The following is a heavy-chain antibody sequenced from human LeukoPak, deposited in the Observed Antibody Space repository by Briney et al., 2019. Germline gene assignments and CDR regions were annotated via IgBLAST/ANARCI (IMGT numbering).Heavy chain of an antibody. V-gene: IGHV4-61*02. D-gene: IGHD6-13*01. CDR1: GGSISSGSYY. CDR2: ISTSGST. J-gene: IGHJ2*01. CDR3: ARVYYSRSYDYWYFDL. Sequence: SETLSLTCTVSGGSISSGSYYWSWIRQPAGKGLEWIGRISTSGSTNYNPSLKSRVTISVDTSKNQFSLKLSSVTAADAAVYYCARVYYSRSYDYWYFDLWGRGTLVTVSS.